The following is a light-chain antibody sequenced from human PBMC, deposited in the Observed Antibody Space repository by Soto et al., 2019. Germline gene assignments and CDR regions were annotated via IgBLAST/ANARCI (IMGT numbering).Light chain of an antibody. J-gene: IGKJ5*01. Sequence: VVMTQSPATLSVSPGERATLSCRASQSVSSSLAWYQQKPGQAPRLLIYGASTRATGIPARFSGSGSGTEFTLTISSLQSEDFAVYYCQQRGSWPPSITFGQGTRLEIK. CDR3: QQRGSWPPSIT. CDR1: QSVSSS. CDR2: GAS. V-gene: IGKV3-15*01.